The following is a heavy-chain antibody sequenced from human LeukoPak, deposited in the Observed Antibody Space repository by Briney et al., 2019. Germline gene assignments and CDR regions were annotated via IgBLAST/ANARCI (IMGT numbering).Heavy chain of an antibody. CDR3: AISSGYNYYYYYYMDV. CDR2: IYYSGST. CDR1: GYSISSGYY. J-gene: IGHJ6*03. D-gene: IGHD3-22*01. V-gene: IGHV4-61*01. Sequence: SETLSLTCTVSGYSISSGYYWGWIRQPPGKGLEWIGYIYYSGSTNYNPSLKSRVTISVDTSKNQFSLKLSSVTAADTAVYYCAISSGYNYYYYYYMDVWGKGTTVTVSS.